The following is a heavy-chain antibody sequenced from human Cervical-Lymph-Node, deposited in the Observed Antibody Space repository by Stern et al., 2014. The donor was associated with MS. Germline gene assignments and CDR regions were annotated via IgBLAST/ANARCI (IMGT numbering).Heavy chain of an antibody. CDR1: GYTFTGYY. CDR2: INTNSGGT. CDR3: VRERVTMIVVVYRYGMDV. Sequence: QVQLVQSGAEVKKPGASVKVSCKASGYTFTGYYMHWVRQAPGQGLEWMGRINTNSGGTNYAQKFQGRVTMTRDTSISTAYMELSRLRSDDTAVYYCVRERVTMIVVVYRYGMDVWGQGTTVTVSS. D-gene: IGHD3-22*01. V-gene: IGHV1-2*06. J-gene: IGHJ6*02.